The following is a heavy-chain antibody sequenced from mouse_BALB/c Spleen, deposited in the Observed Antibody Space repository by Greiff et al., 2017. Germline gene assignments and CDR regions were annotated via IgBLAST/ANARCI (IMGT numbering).Heavy chain of an antibody. CDR3: AKGYGSTPY. CDR1: GYSITSDYA. D-gene: IGHD1-1*01. V-gene: IGHV3-2*02. CDR2: ISYSGST. J-gene: IGHJ3*01. Sequence: VHLQQSGPGLVKPSQSLSLTCTVTGYSITSDYAWNWIRQFPGNKLEWMGYISYSGSTSYNPSLKSRISITRDTSKNQFFLQLNSVTTEDTATYYCAKGYGSTPYWGQGTLVTVSA.